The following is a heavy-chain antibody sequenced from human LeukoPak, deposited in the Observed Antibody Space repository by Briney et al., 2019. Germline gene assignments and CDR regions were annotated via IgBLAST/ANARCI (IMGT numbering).Heavy chain of an antibody. CDR1: GGSIRSTSYY. V-gene: IGHV4-61*02. CDR2: ISIRGDT. Sequence: PSQTLSLTCSVSGGSIRSTSYYLTWVRQSAGKGLEWIGRISIRGDTEYNPSLESRVAMSIDTFNNQLSLNLTSVTAADTAVYCCARLTISNWFDAWGQGTLVTVSS. J-gene: IGHJ5*01. CDR3: ARLTISNWFDA. D-gene: IGHD3-3*01.